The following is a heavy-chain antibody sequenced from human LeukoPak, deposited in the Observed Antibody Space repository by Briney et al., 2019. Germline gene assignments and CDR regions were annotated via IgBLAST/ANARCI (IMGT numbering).Heavy chain of an antibody. Sequence: GGSLRLSCAASGFTFSGYWMHWVRQAPGKGLVWVSRINSDGSITSYADSVKGRFTISRDNAKNTLYLQMNSLRAEDTAVYYCARGTGYSVFDMWGQGTMVTVSS. V-gene: IGHV3-74*01. CDR1: GFTFSGYW. J-gene: IGHJ3*02. CDR3: ARGTGYSVFDM. CDR2: INSDGSIT. D-gene: IGHD1-26*01.